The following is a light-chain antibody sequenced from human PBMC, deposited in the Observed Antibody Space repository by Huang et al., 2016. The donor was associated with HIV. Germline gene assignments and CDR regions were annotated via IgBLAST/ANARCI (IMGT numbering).Light chain of an antibody. Sequence: DIQMTQSPPSLSASVGDRVTFTCRANQNITKSLNWDQQKPGKAPKLLIYTASTLESGVQSRFSGGGSGSRFTLNITNLQPEDFATYYCQQSFSVPRTFG. J-gene: IGKJ1*01. CDR1: QNITKS. V-gene: IGKV1-39*01. CDR2: TAS. CDR3: QQSFSVPRT.